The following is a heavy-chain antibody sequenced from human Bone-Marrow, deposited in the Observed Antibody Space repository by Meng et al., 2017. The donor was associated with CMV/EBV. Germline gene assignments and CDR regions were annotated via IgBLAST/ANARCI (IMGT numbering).Heavy chain of an antibody. J-gene: IGHJ4*02. CDR2: ISSSSSYI. CDR1: FTFSSYS. CDR3: ARDFRGVPPPEWEGIGY. D-gene: IGHD1-26*01. V-gene: IGHV3-21*01. Sequence: FTFSSYSMNWVRQAPGKGLEWVSSISSSSSYIYYADSVKGRFTISRDNAKNSLYLQMNSLRAEDTAVYYCARDFRGVPPPEWEGIGYWGQGTLVTVSS.